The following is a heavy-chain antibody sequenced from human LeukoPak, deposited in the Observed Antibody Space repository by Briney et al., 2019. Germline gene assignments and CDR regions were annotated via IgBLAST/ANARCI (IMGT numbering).Heavy chain of an antibody. V-gene: IGHV3-23*01. D-gene: IGHD2-15*01. CDR1: GFTFKIYA. J-gene: IGHJ4*02. CDR3: EAARGYCSGGSCFDY. Sequence: GRSLRPSCAASGFTFKIYAMSWVRQAPGKGLEWVLAISGSGGSTYYADSVKGRFTISRDNSKNTLYLQMNSLRAEDTAVYYCEAARGYCSGGSCFDYWGQGTLVTVSS. CDR2: ISGSGGST.